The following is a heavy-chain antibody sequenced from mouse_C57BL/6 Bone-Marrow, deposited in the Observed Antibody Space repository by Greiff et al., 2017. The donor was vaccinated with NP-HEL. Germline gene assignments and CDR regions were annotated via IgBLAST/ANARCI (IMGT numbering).Heavy chain of an antibody. CDR3: ARDPYYYGSSYYFDY. CDR2: ISDGGSYT. D-gene: IGHD1-1*01. V-gene: IGHV5-4*01. J-gene: IGHJ2*01. CDR1: GFTFSSYA. Sequence: EVKLMESGGGLVKPGGSLKLSCAASGFTFSSYAMSWVRQTPEKRLEWVATISDGGSYTYYPDNVKGRFTISRDNAKNNLYLQMSHLKSEDTAMYYCARDPYYYGSSYYFDYWGQGTTLTVSS.